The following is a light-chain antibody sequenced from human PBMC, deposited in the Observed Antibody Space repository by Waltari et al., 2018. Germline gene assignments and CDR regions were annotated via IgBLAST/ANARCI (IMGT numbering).Light chain of an antibody. Sequence: QSALTQPASVSGSPGQSITISCTGTSSDVGSFNLVSWYQQHPNKAPKLMIYQVSKRPSGLSNRFSDSKSGNTASLTISGLQAEDEAEYYCCSYGGSSTFVIFGGGTKLTVL. CDR1: SSDVGSFNL. J-gene: IGLJ2*01. CDR2: QVS. V-gene: IGLV2-23*02. CDR3: CSYGGSSTFVI.